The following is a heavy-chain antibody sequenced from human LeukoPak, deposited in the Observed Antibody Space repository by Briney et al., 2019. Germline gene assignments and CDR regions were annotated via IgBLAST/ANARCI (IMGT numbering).Heavy chain of an antibody. J-gene: IGHJ4*02. CDR1: GFTFYDYG. CDR2: INWNGGST. CDR3: AVGDRNGWYFDY. V-gene: IGHV3-20*04. D-gene: IGHD6-19*01. Sequence: GGSLRLSCAASGFTFYDYGMRWVRQVPGKGLEWVSGINWNGGSTGYADSVKGRFTISRDNAKNSLYLQMNSQRAEDTALYYCAVGDRNGWYFDYWGQGTLVTVSS.